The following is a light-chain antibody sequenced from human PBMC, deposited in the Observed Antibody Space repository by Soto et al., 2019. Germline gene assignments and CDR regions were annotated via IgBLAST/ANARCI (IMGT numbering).Light chain of an antibody. V-gene: IGLV2-11*01. Sequence: QSALTQPRSVSGSPEQSVTISCTGTSSDVGGYNYVSWYQQHPGKAPKLMIYDVSKRPSGVPDRFSGSKSGNTASLTISGLQAEDEADYYCCSFTGRSYVFGTGTKLTVL. J-gene: IGLJ1*01. CDR3: CSFTGRSYV. CDR1: SSDVGGYNY. CDR2: DVS.